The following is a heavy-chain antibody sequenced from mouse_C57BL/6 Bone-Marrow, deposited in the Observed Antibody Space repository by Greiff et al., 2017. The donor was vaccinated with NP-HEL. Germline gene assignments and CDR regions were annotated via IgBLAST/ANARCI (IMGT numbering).Heavy chain of an antibody. Sequence: EVQLQQSGTVLARPGASVKMSCKTSGYTFTSYWMHWVKQRPGQGLEWIGAIYPGNSDTSYNQKFKGKAKLTAVTSASTAYMELSSLTNEDSTVYYGTYGNYYYTMDYWGQGTSVTVSS. J-gene: IGHJ4*01. CDR1: GYTFTSYW. CDR3: TYGNYYYTMDY. CDR2: IYPGNSDT. D-gene: IGHD2-1*01. V-gene: IGHV1-5*01.